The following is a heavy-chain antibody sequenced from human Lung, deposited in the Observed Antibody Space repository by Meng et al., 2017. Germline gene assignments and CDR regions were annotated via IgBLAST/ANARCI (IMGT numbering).Heavy chain of an antibody. CDR2: LGAHPGDT. V-gene: IGHV1-18*01. CDR1: DYTFTGYG. CDR3: ARGTPGRSYCDY. Sequence: HVQLLQSGAEVKHPGASVKASCKASDYTFTGYGVCWVRQAPGQGLEWMAWLGAHPGDTSFAPKFLGRVTVTADTATATAYMELRSLRSDDTAVYYCARGTPGRSYCDYWGLGTLVTVSS. J-gene: IGHJ4*02. D-gene: IGHD3-10*01.